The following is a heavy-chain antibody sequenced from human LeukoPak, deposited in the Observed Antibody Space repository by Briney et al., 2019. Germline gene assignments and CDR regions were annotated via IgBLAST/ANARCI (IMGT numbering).Heavy chain of an antibody. CDR3: VNIQIFGYYMDV. CDR2: IIPIFGTA. CDR1: GGTFSSYA. D-gene: IGHD3-3*01. J-gene: IGHJ6*03. Sequence: SVKVSCKASGGTFSSYAISWVRQAPGQGLEWMGGIIPIFGTANYAQKFQGRVTITTDESTSTAYMELSSLRSEDTAVYYCVNIQIFGYYMDVWGKGTTVTVSS. V-gene: IGHV1-69*05.